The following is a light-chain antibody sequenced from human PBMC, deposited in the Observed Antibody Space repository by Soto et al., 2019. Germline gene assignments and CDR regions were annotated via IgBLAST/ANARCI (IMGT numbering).Light chain of an antibody. J-gene: IGLJ2*01. Sequence: QSVLTQPPSVSGAPGQRVNISCTGSSSNIGAGYDVHWYQQLPGTDPKLLIYGNSNRPSWVPDRFSGSKSGTSASLAITGLQAEDEADYYCQSYDSSLSGVVFGGGTKLTVL. CDR1: SSNIGAGYD. V-gene: IGLV1-40*01. CDR2: GNS. CDR3: QSYDSSLSGVV.